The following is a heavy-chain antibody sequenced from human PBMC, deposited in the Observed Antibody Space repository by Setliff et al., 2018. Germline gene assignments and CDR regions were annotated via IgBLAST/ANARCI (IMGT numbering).Heavy chain of an antibody. D-gene: IGHD6-19*01. Sequence: GGSLRLSCAASGFIFSSYWMNWVRQAPGKGLEWVAAINQDGSGKYYVDSVKGRFTISRDNSQNTMYLQMNSLRAEDTAVYYCIRDTSGRDAFDIWGQGTMVTVSS. V-gene: IGHV3-7*03. CDR2: INQDGSGK. CDR1: GFIFSSYW. CDR3: IRDTSGRDAFDI. J-gene: IGHJ3*02.